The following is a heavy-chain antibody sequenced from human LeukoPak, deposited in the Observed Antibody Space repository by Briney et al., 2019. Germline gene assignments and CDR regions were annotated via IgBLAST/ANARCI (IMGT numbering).Heavy chain of an antibody. D-gene: IGHD3-9*01. CDR1: GGSFSGYY. CDR2: INHSGST. CDR3: ARYIGILTGYWDWFDP. Sequence: SETLSLTCAVYGGSFSGYYWSWIRQPPGKGLEWIGEINHSGSTNYNPSLKSRVTISVDTSKNQFSLKLSSVTAADTAVYYCARYIGILTGYWDWFDPWGQGTLVTVSS. J-gene: IGHJ5*02. V-gene: IGHV4-34*01.